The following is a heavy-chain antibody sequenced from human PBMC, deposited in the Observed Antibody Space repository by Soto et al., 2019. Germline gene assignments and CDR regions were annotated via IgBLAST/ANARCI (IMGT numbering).Heavy chain of an antibody. J-gene: IGHJ6*02. D-gene: IGHD6-19*01. CDR3: ARVEAVAGLYNYHGLDV. CDR1: GGTFCNYA. CDR2: IVPIFGTT. Sequence: QVQLVQSGAEVKKPGSSVKVSCKVSGGTFCNYAIDWVRLAPGHGLEWMGGIVPIFGTTYYTQKFQGRATIIADDSTTTAYLEMSSLRSEDTVIYYCARVEAVAGLYNYHGLDVWGQGTAVTVSS. V-gene: IGHV1-69*12.